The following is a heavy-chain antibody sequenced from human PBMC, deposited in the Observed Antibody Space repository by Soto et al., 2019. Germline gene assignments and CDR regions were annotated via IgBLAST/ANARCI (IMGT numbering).Heavy chain of an antibody. CDR2: IYPGDSDT. CDR3: ARDPHIAVAGNIFEF. Sequence: PGESLKISCRVSGYSFTSYWIAWVRQMPGKGLEWMGMIYPGDSDTKYSPSFQGQVTISADKSISTAYLQWSSLKAWDTAMYYCARDPHIAVAGNIFEFWGQGTLVTVSS. D-gene: IGHD6-19*01. J-gene: IGHJ4*02. V-gene: IGHV5-51*01. CDR1: GYSFTSYW.